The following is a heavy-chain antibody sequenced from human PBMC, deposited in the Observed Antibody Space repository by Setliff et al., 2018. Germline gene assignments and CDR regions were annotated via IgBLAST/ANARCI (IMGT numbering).Heavy chain of an antibody. D-gene: IGHD2-21*01. Sequence: PSETLSLTCTVSGGSISSYYWSWIRQPPWKGLEWIGYIYTSGSTNYNPSLKSRVTISVDTSKNQFSLKVSSVTAADTAVYYCARLGTTIPTSGAWTYYYYYYMDVWGKGTTVTVSS. CDR2: IYTSGST. J-gene: IGHJ6*03. CDR3: ARLGTTIPTSGAWTYYYYYYMDV. CDR1: GGSISSYY. V-gene: IGHV4-4*08.